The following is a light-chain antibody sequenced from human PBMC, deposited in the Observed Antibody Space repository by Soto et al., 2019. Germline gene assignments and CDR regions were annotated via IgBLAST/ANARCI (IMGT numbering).Light chain of an antibody. CDR3: CSYAGSSTLDVV. CDR1: SSDVGSYNL. V-gene: IGLV2-23*02. CDR2: EVS. J-gene: IGLJ2*01. Sequence: QSVLTQPASVSGSPGQSITISCTGTSSDVGSYNLVSWYQQHLGKAPKLMIYEVSKRPSGVSNRFSGSKSGNTASLTISGLQAEDEADYYCCSYAGSSTLDVVFGGGTKLTVL.